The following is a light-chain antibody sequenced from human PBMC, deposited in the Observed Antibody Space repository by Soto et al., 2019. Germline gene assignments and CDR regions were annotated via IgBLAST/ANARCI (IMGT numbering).Light chain of an antibody. J-gene: IGKJ4*01. CDR2: KAS. CDR3: LQYNSYPFT. Sequence: DIQMTQYPDTLSASVGDRVTVPCRASQSISTLLAWYQQKPGKAPKLLIDKASNLESGVPSTFSGSGSGAEFTITISSLQPDDFATYYCLQYNSYPFTFGGGTKVDIK. CDR1: QSISTL. V-gene: IGKV1-5*03.